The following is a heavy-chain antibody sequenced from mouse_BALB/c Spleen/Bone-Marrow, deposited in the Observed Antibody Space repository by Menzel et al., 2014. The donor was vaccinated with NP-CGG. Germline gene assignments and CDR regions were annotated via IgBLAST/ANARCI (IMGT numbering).Heavy chain of an antibody. J-gene: IGHJ2*01. Sequence: EVQLQQSGAELVKPGASVKLSCTASGFNIKDTYIHWVKQRPEQGLEWIGRIDPANDNTKYDPKFQGKATITADTSSSTACLQLSSLTSVDTAVYYCASYVYGYYFDYWGQGTTLTVSS. CDR3: ASYVYGYYFDY. CDR2: IDPANDNT. CDR1: GFNIKDTY. V-gene: IGHV14-3*02. D-gene: IGHD2-2*01.